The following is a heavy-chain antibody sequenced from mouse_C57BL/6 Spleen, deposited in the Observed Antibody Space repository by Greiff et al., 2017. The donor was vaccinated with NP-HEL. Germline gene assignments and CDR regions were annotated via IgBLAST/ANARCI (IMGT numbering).Heavy chain of an antibody. J-gene: IGHJ4*01. D-gene: IGHD2-3*01. CDR3: AREPYDGYYDYYAMDY. CDR1: GYTFTSYG. V-gene: IGHV1-81*01. Sequence: VQLQQSGAELARPGASVKLSCKASGYTFTSYGISWVKQRTGQGLEWIGEIYPRSGNTYYNEKFKGKATLTADKSSSTAYMELRSLTSEDSAVYCCAREPYDGYYDYYAMDYWGQGTSVTVSS. CDR2: IYPRSGNT.